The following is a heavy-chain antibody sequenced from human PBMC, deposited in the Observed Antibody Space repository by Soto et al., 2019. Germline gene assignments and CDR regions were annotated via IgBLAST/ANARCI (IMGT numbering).Heavy chain of an antibody. CDR3: AREASAVISLDY. J-gene: IGHJ4*02. CDR2: FNPNSGDT. CDR1: GYTFTAYS. D-gene: IGHD6-19*01. V-gene: IGHV1-2*02. Sequence: WASVKVSCKASGYTFTAYSMHWLRQAPGQGLEWVGWFNPNSGDTIYAQKFQGRVTLTRDTSIGTAYMELYSLTSDDTAVYYCAREASAVISLDYWGQGTLVTVSS.